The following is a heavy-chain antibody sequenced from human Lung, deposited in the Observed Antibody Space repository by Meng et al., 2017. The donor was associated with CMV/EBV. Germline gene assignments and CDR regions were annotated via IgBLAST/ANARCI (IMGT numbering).Heavy chain of an antibody. Sequence: GESXKISCAASGFTFSSYAMHWVRQAPGKGLEWVAVISYDGSNKYYADSVKGRFTISRDNSKNTLYLQMNSLRAEDTAVYYCARVNVPAANYYYYYGMDVWGKGTTVTVAS. CDR1: GFTFSSYA. V-gene: IGHV3-30*04. J-gene: IGHJ6*04. D-gene: IGHD2-2*01. CDR3: ARVNVPAANYYYYYGMDV. CDR2: ISYDGSNK.